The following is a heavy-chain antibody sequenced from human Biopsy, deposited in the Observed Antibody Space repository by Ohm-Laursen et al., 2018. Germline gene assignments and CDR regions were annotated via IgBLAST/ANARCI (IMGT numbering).Heavy chain of an antibody. CDR2: IKRDGSQS. V-gene: IGHV3-7*01. J-gene: IGHJ3*01. CDR1: GFSFSDNY. CDR3: TRDTTYYAGTTYYDALDV. D-gene: IGHD2/OR15-2a*01. Sequence: GSLRLSCAASGFSFSDNYMDWVRQAPGKGLEWVANIKRDGSQSNHADSVKGRFTISRDNAKNSLYLQMNSLGAEDTAVYYCTRDTTYYAGTTYYDALDVWGQGTTVTVSS.